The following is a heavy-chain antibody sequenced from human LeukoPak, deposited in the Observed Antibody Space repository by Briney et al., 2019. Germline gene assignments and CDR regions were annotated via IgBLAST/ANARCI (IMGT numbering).Heavy chain of an antibody. D-gene: IGHD3-3*01. J-gene: IGHJ4*02. CDR3: ARSYDFWTSAAGY. CDR1: GLTVSSSY. V-gene: IGHV3-21*01. Sequence: GGSLRLTCVASGLTVSSSYMSWVRQPPGKGLEWVSSISSSSSYIYYADSVKGRFTISRDNAKNSLYLQMNSLRAEDTAVYYCARSYDFWTSAAGYWGQGTLVTVSS. CDR2: ISSSSSYI.